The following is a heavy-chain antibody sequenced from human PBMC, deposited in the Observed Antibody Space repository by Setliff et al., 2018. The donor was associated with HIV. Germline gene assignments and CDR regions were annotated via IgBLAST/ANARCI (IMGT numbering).Heavy chain of an antibody. Sequence: LRLSCAASGFTFSNSWMTWARQAPGKGLEWVGRIKTKTQRGTTDYAAPAKGRFIISRDDSKNTLYLQMNSLRSEDTAVYYCVTGVGTSSVDYWGQGTMVTVSS. CDR2: IKTKTQRGTT. V-gene: IGHV3-15*01. J-gene: IGHJ4*02. CDR3: VTGVGTSSVDY. CDR1: GFTFSNSW. D-gene: IGHD3-22*01.